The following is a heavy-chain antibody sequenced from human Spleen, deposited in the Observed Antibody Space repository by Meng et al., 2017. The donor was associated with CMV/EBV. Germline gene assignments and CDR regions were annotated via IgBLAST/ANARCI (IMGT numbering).Heavy chain of an antibody. CDR3: ARSALGSGWYVDY. V-gene: IGHV5-51*01. CDR1: GYSFSSYW. D-gene: IGHD6-19*01. CDR2: IYPGDSDS. Sequence: KVSCKDSGYSFSSYWIGWVRQMLGKGLEWMGIIYPGDSDSRYSPSFQGQVTISADKSISTAYLQWSSLKASDTAVYYCARSALGSGWYVDYWGQGTLVTVSS. J-gene: IGHJ4*02.